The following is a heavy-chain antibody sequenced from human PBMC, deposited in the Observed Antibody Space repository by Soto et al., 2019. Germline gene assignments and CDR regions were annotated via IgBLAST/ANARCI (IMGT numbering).Heavy chain of an antibody. Sequence: ASVKVSCKASGYTFTGYYMHWVRQAPGQGLEWMGWINPNSGGTNYAQKFQGWVTMTRDTSISTAYMELSRLRSDDTAVYYCVRAAILTGYYNAELNWFDPWGQGTLVTVSS. J-gene: IGHJ5*02. CDR1: GYTFTGYY. CDR3: VRAAILTGYYNAELNWFDP. D-gene: IGHD3-9*01. CDR2: INPNSGGT. V-gene: IGHV1-2*04.